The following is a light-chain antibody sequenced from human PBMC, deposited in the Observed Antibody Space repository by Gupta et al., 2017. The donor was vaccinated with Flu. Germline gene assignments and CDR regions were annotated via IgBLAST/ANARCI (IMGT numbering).Light chain of an antibody. V-gene: IGLV2-14*01. CDR1: SSDAGGYNY. CDR2: EVS. Sequence: QSALTQPASVSGSPCQSITISCTGTSSDAGGYNYVSWYQQHPGKAPKLMIYEVSNRPSGVSNRFSGSKSGNTASLTISGLQAEDEADYYCSSYTSSSTSVVFGGGTKLTVL. CDR3: SSYTSSSTSVV. J-gene: IGLJ2*01.